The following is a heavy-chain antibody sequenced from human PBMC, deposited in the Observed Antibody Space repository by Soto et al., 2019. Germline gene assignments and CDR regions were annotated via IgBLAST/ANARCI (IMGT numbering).Heavy chain of an antibody. CDR2: IIPLFGTA. CDR3: ARPKGSYSSGYYYFDY. CDR1: GGTFSTYA. Sequence: GASVKVSCKTSGGTFSTYAMYWVRQAPGQGLEWMGAIIPLFGTADYAQKFQGRVTITADESTSTAYMELSSLRSEDTAVYYCARPKGSYSSGYYYFDYWGQGTLLTVSS. J-gene: IGHJ4*02. V-gene: IGHV1-69*13. D-gene: IGHD6-19*01.